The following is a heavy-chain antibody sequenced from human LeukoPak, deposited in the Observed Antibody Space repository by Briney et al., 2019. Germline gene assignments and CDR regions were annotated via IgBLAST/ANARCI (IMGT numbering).Heavy chain of an antibody. Sequence: GWSLTLSCPACGFKFDDYEMIWVRQVPGKGLEYVSGISKSGRATGYGDSVKGRFTISRDNAKNSLFLQMTSLRAEDTALYHCARVPGSHYYYYMDVWGKGAAVTVSS. CDR1: GFKFDDYE. CDR2: ISKSGRAT. V-gene: IGHV3-20*01. CDR3: ARVPGSHYYYYMDV. J-gene: IGHJ6*03.